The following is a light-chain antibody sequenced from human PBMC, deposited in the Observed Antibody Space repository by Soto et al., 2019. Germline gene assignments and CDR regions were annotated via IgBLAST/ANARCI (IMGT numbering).Light chain of an antibody. V-gene: IGKV1-6*01. CDR1: QGIRND. CDR3: LQDYNYPWT. CDR2: AAS. J-gene: IGKJ1*01. Sequence: AIQMTQSPSSLSASVGDRGTITCGASQGIRNDLGWYQQKPGKAPKLLIYAASSLQSGVPSRFSGSGSGTDFTLTISSLPPEDFATYYCLQDYNYPWTFGQGTKVDIK.